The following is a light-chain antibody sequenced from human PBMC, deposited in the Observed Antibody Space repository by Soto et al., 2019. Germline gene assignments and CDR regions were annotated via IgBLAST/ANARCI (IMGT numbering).Light chain of an antibody. CDR2: AAS. CDR3: QQSNNWPRT. V-gene: IGKV3-15*01. CDR1: QSVSSN. Sequence: EIVMTQSPATLSVSPGERVTLSCRASQSVSSNLAWYQQKPGQAPRLLIYAASTRATGIPARFSGSGSGTEFTLTISSLQSEDFAVYYCQQSNNWPRTFGQGTKVEIK. J-gene: IGKJ1*01.